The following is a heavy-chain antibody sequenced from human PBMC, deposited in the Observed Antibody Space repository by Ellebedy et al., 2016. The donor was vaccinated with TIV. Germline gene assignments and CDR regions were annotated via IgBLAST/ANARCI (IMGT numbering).Heavy chain of an antibody. CDR2: IFPIFGTA. Sequence: SVKVSXXASGGTFSSYAISWVRQAPGQGLEWMGGIFPIFGTANYAQKFQGRVTITADESTSTAYMELSSLRSEDTAVYYCASVEEVIGFYYFDYWGQGTLVTVSS. V-gene: IGHV1-69*13. CDR1: GGTFSSYA. CDR3: ASVEEVIGFYYFDY. J-gene: IGHJ4*02. D-gene: IGHD3-3*01.